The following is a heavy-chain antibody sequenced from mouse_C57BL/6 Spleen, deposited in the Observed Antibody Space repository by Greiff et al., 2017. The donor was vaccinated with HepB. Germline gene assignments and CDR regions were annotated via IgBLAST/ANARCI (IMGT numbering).Heavy chain of an antibody. CDR3: ARHEENYDYDGAWFAY. V-gene: IGHV1-62-2*01. CDR1: GYTFTEYT. Sequence: VKVVESGAELVKPGASVKLSCKASGYTFTEYTIHWVKQRSGQGLEWIGWFYPGSGSIKYNEKFKDKATLTADKSSSTVYMELSRLTSEDSAVYFCARHEENYDYDGAWFAYWGQGTLVTVSA. CDR2: FYPGSGSI. J-gene: IGHJ3*01. D-gene: IGHD2-4*01.